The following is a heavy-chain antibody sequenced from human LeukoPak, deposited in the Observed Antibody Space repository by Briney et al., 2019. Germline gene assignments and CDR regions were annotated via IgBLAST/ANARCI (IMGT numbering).Heavy chain of an antibody. V-gene: IGHV1-69*04. Sequence: SVKVSCRASGGTFSSYAISWVRQAPGQGLEWMGRIIPILGIANYAQKFQGRVTITADKSTSTAYMELSSLRSEDTAVYYCARYYYDSSGSRFDYWGQGTLVIVSS. CDR1: GGTFSSYA. J-gene: IGHJ4*02. D-gene: IGHD3-22*01. CDR3: ARYYYDSSGSRFDY. CDR2: IIPILGIA.